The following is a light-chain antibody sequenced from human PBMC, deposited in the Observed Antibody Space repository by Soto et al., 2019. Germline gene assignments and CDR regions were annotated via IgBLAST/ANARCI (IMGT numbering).Light chain of an antibody. CDR3: QQRSNWPPT. CDR2: DAS. CDR1: QSVNSY. V-gene: IGKV3-11*01. J-gene: IGKJ1*01. Sequence: ESVLTQSPATLSLSPGERATLSCRASQSVNSYLVWYQQRPGQAPRLLIYDASNRATGIPARFSGSGSGTDFTLTINSLDPEDFAVYYCQQRSNWPPTFGQGTKVEVK.